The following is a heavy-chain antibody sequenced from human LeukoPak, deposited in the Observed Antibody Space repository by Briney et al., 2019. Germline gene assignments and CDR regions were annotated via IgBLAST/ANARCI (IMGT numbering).Heavy chain of an antibody. Sequence: SETLSLTCTVSGGSVSTSDYYWGWIRPTPGKGLEWIGDIFHNGKTNCNPSIKGRVTISIDTSNNQFSLRLPSVTAADTAVYYCARFFDSWGQGTLVTVSS. CDR2: IFHNGKT. CDR3: ARFFDS. V-gene: IGHV4-39*07. CDR1: GGSVSTSDYY. J-gene: IGHJ4*02.